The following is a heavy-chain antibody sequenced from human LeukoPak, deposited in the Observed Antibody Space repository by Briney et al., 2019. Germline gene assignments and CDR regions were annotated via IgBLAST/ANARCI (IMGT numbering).Heavy chain of an antibody. CDR3: ARDLGIAAAGTAYDAFDI. D-gene: IGHD6-13*01. CDR1: GFTVSSNY. J-gene: IGHJ3*02. V-gene: IGHV3-53*01. Sequence: GGSLRLSCAASGFTVSSNYMSWVRQAPGKGLEWVSVIYSGGSTYYADSVKGRFTISRDNSMNTLYLQMNSLRAEDTAVYYCARDLGIAAAGTAYDAFDIWGQGTMVTVSS. CDR2: IYSGGST.